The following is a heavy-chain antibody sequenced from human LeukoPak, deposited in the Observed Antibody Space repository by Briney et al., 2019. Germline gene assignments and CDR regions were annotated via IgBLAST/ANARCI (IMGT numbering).Heavy chain of an antibody. D-gene: IGHD2-2*01. CDR1: GGSISSNKYY. CDR2: INHSGST. CDR3: ARGFVVVYYFDY. J-gene: IGHJ4*02. Sequence: SETLSLTCTVSGGSISSNKYYWSWIRQPPGKGLEWIGEINHSGSTNYNPSLKSRVTISVDTSKNQFSLKLSSVTAADTAVYYCARGFVVVYYFDYWGQGTLVTVSS. V-gene: IGHV4-39*07.